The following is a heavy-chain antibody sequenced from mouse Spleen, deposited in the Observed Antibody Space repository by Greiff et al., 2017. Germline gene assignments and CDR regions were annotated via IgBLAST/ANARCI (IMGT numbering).Heavy chain of an antibody. CDR3: ARLEGIYDGSPFDY. V-gene: IGHV5-6*01. CDR2: ISSGGSYT. J-gene: IGHJ2*01. D-gene: IGHD2-3*01. Sequence: EVQGVESGGDLVKPGGSLKLSCAASGFTFSSYGMSWVRQTPDKRLEWVATISSGGSYTYYPDSVKGRFTISRDNAKNTLYLQMSSLKSEDTAMYYCARLEGIYDGSPFDYWGQGTTLTVSS. CDR1: GFTFSSYG.